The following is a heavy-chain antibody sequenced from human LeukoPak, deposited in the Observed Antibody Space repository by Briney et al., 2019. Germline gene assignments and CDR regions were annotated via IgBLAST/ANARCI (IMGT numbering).Heavy chain of an antibody. CDR1: GGSISSGGYS. CDR3: ARDRRYCSGGSCYYYYGMDV. J-gene: IGHJ6*04. D-gene: IGHD2-15*01. CDR2: IYHSGST. V-gene: IGHV4-30-2*01. Sequence: SETLSLTCAVSGGSISSGGYSWSWIRQPPGKGLEWIGYIYHSGSTYYNPSLKSRVTTSVDRSKNQFSPKLSSVTAADTAVYYCARDRRYCSGGSCYYYYGMDVWGKGTTVTVSS.